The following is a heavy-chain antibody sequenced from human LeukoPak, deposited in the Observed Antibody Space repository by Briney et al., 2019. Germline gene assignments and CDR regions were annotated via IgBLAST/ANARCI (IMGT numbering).Heavy chain of an antibody. CDR3: ARPYLYYFGSGSFN. V-gene: IGHV3-7*01. CDR2: IKQDGSEK. D-gene: IGHD3-10*01. Sequence: EPGGSLRLSCAASGFTFSAYWVSWVRQAPGKGLEWVANIKQDGSEKYYVDSVKGRSTISRDNAKNSLYLQMNSLRAEDTAVYYCARPYLYYFGSGSFNWGQGTLVTVSS. J-gene: IGHJ4*02. CDR1: GFTFSAYW.